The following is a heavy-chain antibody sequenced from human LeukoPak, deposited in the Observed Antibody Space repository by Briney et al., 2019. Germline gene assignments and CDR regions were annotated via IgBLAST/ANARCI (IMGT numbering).Heavy chain of an antibody. CDR1: GGTFSTFA. D-gene: IGHD3-22*01. V-gene: IGHV1-69*04. J-gene: IGHJ6*02. CDR2: IVPIHGAV. CDR3: AKNYYDSSGYYLVSMDV. Sequence: GASVKVSCKASGGTFSTFAISWVRQAPGQGLEWMGRIVPIHGAVNYAQKFQGRVTINADKSTSTVYMELSSLRSEDTAVYYCAKNYYDSSGYYLVSMDVWGQGTTVTVSS.